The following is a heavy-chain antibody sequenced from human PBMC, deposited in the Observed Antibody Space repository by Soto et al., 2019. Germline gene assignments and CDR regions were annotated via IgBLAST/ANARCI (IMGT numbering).Heavy chain of an antibody. J-gene: IGHJ6*03. Sequence: SVKVSCKASGCTFSSYTISWVRQAPGQGLEWMGRIIPILGIANYAQKFQGRVTITADKSTSTAYMELSSLRSEDTAVYYCALGYCSSTSCHTDLYYYYYYMDVWGKGTTVTVSS. CDR2: IIPILGIA. V-gene: IGHV1-69*02. CDR1: GCTFSSYT. CDR3: ALGYCSSTSCHTDLYYYYYYMDV. D-gene: IGHD2-2*02.